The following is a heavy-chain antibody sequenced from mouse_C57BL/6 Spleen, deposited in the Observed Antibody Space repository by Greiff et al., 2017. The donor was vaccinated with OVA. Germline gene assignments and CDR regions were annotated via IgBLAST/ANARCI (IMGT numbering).Heavy chain of an antibody. CDR2: INPSSGYT. D-gene: IGHD1-1*01. Sequence: QVQLKQSGAELARPGASVKMSCKASGYTFTSYTMHWVKQRPGQGLEWIGYINPSSGYTKYNQKFKDKATLTADKSSSTAYMQLSSLTSEDSAVYYCARDYGSSYGGYFDVWGTGTTVTVAS. J-gene: IGHJ1*03. CDR1: GYTFTSYT. V-gene: IGHV1-4*01. CDR3: ARDYGSSYGGYFDV.